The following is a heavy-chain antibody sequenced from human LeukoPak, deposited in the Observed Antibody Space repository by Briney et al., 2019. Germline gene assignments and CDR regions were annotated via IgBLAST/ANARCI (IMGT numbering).Heavy chain of an antibody. CDR1: GFRFSDYY. CDR2: ISSTGNSI. Sequence: RGGSLRLSCAATGFRFSDYYMSWIRQAPGKGLEWVAYISSTGNSIFYADSVKGRFTISRDHAKNSLSLQLNSLRAEDTAVYYCAKGGIRYGYWFDHWGQGTLASVSS. V-gene: IGHV3-11*01. CDR3: AKGGIRYGYWFDH. D-gene: IGHD3-10*01. J-gene: IGHJ5*02.